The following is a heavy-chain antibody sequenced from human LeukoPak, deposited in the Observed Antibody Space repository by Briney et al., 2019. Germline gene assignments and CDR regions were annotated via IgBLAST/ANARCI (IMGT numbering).Heavy chain of an antibody. CDR2: LSDSGKT. CDR1: GGSISGHY. Sequence: SETLSLTCIVSGGSISGHYWSWVRQPPGKRLEWIGYLSDSGKTNSNPSLIRPFSFSVDTPKHLFSLTLCSVTAADTAIYCCVKDHSSSSHYFDNWGQGALVTVSS. V-gene: IGHV4-59*11. CDR3: VKDHSSSSHYFDN. D-gene: IGHD6-6*01. J-gene: IGHJ4*02.